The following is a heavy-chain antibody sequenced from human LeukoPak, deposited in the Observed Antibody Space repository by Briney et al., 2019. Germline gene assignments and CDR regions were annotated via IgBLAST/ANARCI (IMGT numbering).Heavy chain of an antibody. CDR1: GGSISGYN. Sequence: PSETLSLTCTVSGGSISGYNWSWIRQPAGKGLEWIGRIYSSGSTNYNPSLKSRVSMSVDTSQNQLSLRVTSVTAADTAVYFCVRDLGRFDSWGQGALVLVSS. CDR3: VRDLGRFDS. V-gene: IGHV4-4*07. CDR2: IYSSGST. J-gene: IGHJ5*01.